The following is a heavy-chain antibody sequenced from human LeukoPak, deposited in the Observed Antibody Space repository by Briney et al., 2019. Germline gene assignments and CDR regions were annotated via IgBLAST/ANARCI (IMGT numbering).Heavy chain of an antibody. CDR2: ISGSGGST. CDR3: ARDVRGYPYYFDY. CDR1: GFTFSSYA. V-gene: IGHV3-23*01. D-gene: IGHD3-22*01. Sequence: GGSLGLSCAASGFTFSSYAMSWVRQAPGKGLEWVSAISGSGGSTYYADSVKGRFTISRDNSKNTLYLQMNSLRAEDTAVYYCARDVRGYPYYFDYWGQGTLVTVSS. J-gene: IGHJ4*02.